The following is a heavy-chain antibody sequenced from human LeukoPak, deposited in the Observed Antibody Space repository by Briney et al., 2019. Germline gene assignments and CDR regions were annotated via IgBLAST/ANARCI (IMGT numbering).Heavy chain of an antibody. CDR3: ARENYYYDSSGATFDY. D-gene: IGHD3-22*01. V-gene: IGHV4-31*03. CDR2: IYYSGST. J-gene: IGHJ4*02. Sequence: SQTLSLTCTVSGGSISSGGYYWSWIRQHPGKGLEWIGYIYYSGSTYYNPSLKSRVTISVDTSKNQFSLKLSSVTAADTAMYYCARENYYYDSSGATFDYWGQGTLVTVSS. CDR1: GGSISSGGYY.